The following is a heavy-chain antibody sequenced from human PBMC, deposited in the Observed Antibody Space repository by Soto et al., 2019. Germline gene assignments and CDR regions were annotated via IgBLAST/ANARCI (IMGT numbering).Heavy chain of an antibody. D-gene: IGHD6-13*01. CDR2: IYYSGST. CDR1: GGSISSGGYY. J-gene: IGHJ4*02. Sequence: QVQRQESGPGLVKPSQTLSLTCTVSGGSISSGGYYWSWIRQHPGKGLEWIGQIYYSGSTYYNPSLKSRVTISVDTSKTQFSLKLSSVTAADTAVYYCARGGIAAAAPPDYWGQGTLVTVSS. CDR3: ARGGIAAAAPPDY. V-gene: IGHV4-31*03.